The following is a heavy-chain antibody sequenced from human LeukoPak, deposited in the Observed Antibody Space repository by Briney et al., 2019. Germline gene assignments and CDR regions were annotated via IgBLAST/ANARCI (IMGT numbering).Heavy chain of an antibody. CDR3: AGRVGYDSSGYYYVSTGSLVY. V-gene: IGHV1-2*06. CDR1: GYTFTGYY. Sequence: GASVKVSCKASGYTFTGYYMHWVRQAPGQGLEWMGRINPNSGGTNYAQKFQGRVTMTRDTSISTAYMELSRLRSDDTAVYYCAGRVGYDSSGYYYVSTGSLVYWGQGTLVTVSS. CDR2: INPNSGGT. D-gene: IGHD3-22*01. J-gene: IGHJ4*02.